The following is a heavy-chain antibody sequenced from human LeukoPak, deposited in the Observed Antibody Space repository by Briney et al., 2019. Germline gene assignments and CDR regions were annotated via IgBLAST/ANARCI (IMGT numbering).Heavy chain of an antibody. D-gene: IGHD1-26*01. CDR3: AKVGAWELQRVFEY. CDR1: GFTFNDYW. J-gene: IGHJ4*02. V-gene: IGHV3-7*01. CDR2: INKDGSDK. Sequence: GSLRLSCAASGFTFNDYWMTWVRQVPGRGLEWVANINKDGSDKYYVDSVKGRFTISRDNAKKSLYLEMNRLTVEDTAMYYCAKVGAWELQRVFEYWGQGALVTVSS.